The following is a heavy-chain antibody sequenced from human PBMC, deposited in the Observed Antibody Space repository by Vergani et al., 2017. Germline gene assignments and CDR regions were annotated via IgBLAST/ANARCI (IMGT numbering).Heavy chain of an antibody. Sequence: EVQLVESGGGLVQPGGSLRLSCAASGFTFSSYSMNWVRQAPGKGLEWVSYISSSSSTIYYADSVKGRFTISRDNAKNSLYLQMNSLRAEDTAVYYCARDGGVVAATLDYWGQGTLVTVSS. CDR1: GFTFSSYS. CDR3: ARDGGVVAATLDY. D-gene: IGHD2-15*01. V-gene: IGHV3-48*04. CDR2: ISSSSSTI. J-gene: IGHJ4*02.